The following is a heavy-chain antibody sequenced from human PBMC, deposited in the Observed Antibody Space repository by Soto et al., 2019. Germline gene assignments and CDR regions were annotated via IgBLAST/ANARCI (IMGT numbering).Heavy chain of an antibody. V-gene: IGHV3-7*03. D-gene: IGHD3-16*01. CDR1: GFTFSNSW. Sequence: GGSMRLACAASGFTFSNSWMPWVRQAHGKGLEWVANMNQDGSEKYYEDSVKGRYTITRDNAKNSLSLQMNSLRAEDPAVYFCARDNRGTFDYWGQGALVTVSS. CDR2: MNQDGSEK. J-gene: IGHJ4*02. CDR3: ARDNRGTFDY.